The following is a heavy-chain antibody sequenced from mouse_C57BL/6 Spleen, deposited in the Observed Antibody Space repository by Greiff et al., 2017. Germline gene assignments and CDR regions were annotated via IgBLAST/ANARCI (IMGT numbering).Heavy chain of an antibody. J-gene: IGHJ2*01. V-gene: IGHV1-81*01. CDR1: GYTFTSYG. D-gene: IGHD2-4*01. CDR2: IYPRSGNT. CDR3: ARGEGENYDYYFDY. Sequence: QVQLQQSGAELARPGASVKLSCKASGYTFTSYGISWVKQRTGQGLEWIGEIYPRSGNTYSNEKFKGKATLTADKSSSTAYMELRSLTSEDSAVYFCARGEGENYDYYFDYWGQGTTLTVSS.